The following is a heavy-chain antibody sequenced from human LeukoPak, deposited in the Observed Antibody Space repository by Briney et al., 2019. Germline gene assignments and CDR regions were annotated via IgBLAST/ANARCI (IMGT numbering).Heavy chain of an antibody. J-gene: IGHJ3*02. V-gene: IGHV3-30-3*01. D-gene: IGHD3-10*01. CDR2: ISHDGSNK. CDR1: GFTFSSYA. Sequence: GGSLRLSCAASGFTFSSYAMHWGRQAPGKGLEWVAVISHDGSNKYYADSVKGRFTISRDNSKNTLYLQMNSLRAEDTAVYYCARDQFGELVVCTFHIWGQGTMVTVSS. CDR3: ARDQFGELVVCTFHI.